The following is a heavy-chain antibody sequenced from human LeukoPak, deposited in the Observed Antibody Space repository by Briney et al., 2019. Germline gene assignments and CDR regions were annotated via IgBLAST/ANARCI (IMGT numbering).Heavy chain of an antibody. CDR1: GYTFPSYV. D-gene: IGHD4-11*01. CDR3: ARDRRTVTTFLPYDY. V-gene: IGHV1-18*01. J-gene: IGHJ4*02. Sequence: ASVKVSCKSSGYTFPSYVINWVGQAPGHGLEWMGWISAYNGNTNYAQKLQGRVTMTTDTSTSTAYMELRSLRSDDTAVYYCARDRRTVTTFLPYDYWGQGTLVTVSS. CDR2: ISAYNGNT.